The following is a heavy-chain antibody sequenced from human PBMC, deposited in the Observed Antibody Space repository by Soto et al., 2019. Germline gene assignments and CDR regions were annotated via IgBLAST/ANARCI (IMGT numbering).Heavy chain of an antibody. D-gene: IGHD6-19*01. V-gene: IGHV4-30-2*01. CDR2: SYHNGNS. CDR1: GDSITRGAYS. CDR3: ARVQVAGPFDY. Sequence: SETLSLTCDVSGDSITRGAYSWSWIRQPPGKGLQWIGYSYHNGNSYLNPSLKSRVTISVDTSKNQFSLKPSSVTAADTAVYYCARVQVAGPFDYWGQGTLVTVSS. J-gene: IGHJ4*02.